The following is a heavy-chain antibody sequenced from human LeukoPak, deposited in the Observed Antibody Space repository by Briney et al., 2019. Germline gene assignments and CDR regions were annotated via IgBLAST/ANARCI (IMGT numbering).Heavy chain of an antibody. Sequence: PGGSLRLSCAASGFTFSSFEMNWVRQVPGKGLEWVSYISSSGITTYYADSVKGRFTISRDNAKNSLYLQMNSLRAEDTAVYYCVREMGGYPFDHWGQGTLVTVSS. V-gene: IGHV3-48*03. J-gene: IGHJ4*02. CDR1: GFTFSSFE. CDR2: ISSSGITT. CDR3: VREMGGYPFDH. D-gene: IGHD5-12*01.